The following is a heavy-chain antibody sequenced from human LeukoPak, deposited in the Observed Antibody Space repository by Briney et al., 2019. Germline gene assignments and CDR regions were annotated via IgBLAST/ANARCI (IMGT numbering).Heavy chain of an antibody. CDR3: ARARTGTIYYYYGMDV. CDR1: GFTFSSYA. D-gene: IGHD1-1*01. V-gene: IGHV3-30-3*01. J-gene: IGHJ6*02. Sequence: GGSLRLSCAASGFTFSSYAMHWVHQAPGKGLEWVAVISYDGSNKYYADSVKGRFTISRDNSKNTLYLQMNSLRAEDTAVYYCARARTGTIYYYYGMDVWGQGTTVTVSS. CDR2: ISYDGSNK.